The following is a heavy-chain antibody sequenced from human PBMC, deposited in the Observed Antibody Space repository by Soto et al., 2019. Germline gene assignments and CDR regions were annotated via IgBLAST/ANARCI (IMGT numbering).Heavy chain of an antibody. D-gene: IGHD6-13*01. Sequence: EVQLVESGGGLVQPGGSLKLSCAASGFTFSSYEMNWVRQAPGQGLEWVSYISSSGSTIYYADSVKGRFTMTSDNAKKSLYLQMNSVRAADTAVYYCAKQQLAIVDGMDVLGQRTTVSV. CDR1: GFTFSSYE. CDR2: ISSSGSTI. V-gene: IGHV3-48*03. J-gene: IGHJ6*02. CDR3: AKQQLAIVDGMDV.